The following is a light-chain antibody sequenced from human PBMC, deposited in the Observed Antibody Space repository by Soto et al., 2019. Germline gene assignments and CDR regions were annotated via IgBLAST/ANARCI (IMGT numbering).Light chain of an antibody. CDR1: QIVSSIY. CDR3: QQYGSSPFG. J-gene: IGKJ3*01. Sequence: EIVLTQSPGTLSLSPGERATLSCRASQIVSSIYLAWYQQKPGQAPRLIIYGSSSRATGIPDRFSGSGSGTDFTLTISRLEPEDFAVYYCQQYGSSPFGFGPGTKVDIK. V-gene: IGKV3-20*01. CDR2: GSS.